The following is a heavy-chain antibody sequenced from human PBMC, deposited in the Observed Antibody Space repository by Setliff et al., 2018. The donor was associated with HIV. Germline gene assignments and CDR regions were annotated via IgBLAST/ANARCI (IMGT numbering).Heavy chain of an antibody. CDR2: ISRGGDSI. J-gene: IGHJ4*02. CDR3: ARDVAVAGTEF. V-gene: IGHV3-48*04. Sequence: HPGGSLRLSCAASGFTFWSHSMLWVRQAPGKGLQWVAYISRGGDSIFYEDSVKGRFTISRDNAKNSLYLQMNSLRAEDTAVYFCARDVAVAGTEFWGQGTLVTVSS. CDR1: GFTFWSHS. D-gene: IGHD6-19*01.